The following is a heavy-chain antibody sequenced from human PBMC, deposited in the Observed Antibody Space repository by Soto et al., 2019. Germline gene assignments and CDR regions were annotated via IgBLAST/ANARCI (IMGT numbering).Heavy chain of an antibody. CDR2: INAGNGNT. V-gene: IGHV1-3*01. D-gene: IGHD6-13*01. Sequence: GASVKVSCKASGYTFTSYAMHWVRQAPGQRLEWMGWINAGNGNTKYLQKFQGRVTITRDTSASTAYMELSSLRSEDTAVYYCARDLGSSSWYRGAFDPWGQGTLVTVSS. J-gene: IGHJ5*02. CDR3: ARDLGSSSWYRGAFDP. CDR1: GYTFTSYA.